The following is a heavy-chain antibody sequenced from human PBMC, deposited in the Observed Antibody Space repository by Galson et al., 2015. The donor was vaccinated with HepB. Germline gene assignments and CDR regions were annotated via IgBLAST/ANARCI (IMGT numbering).Heavy chain of an antibody. CDR3: AKDWQLWLLVEAFDI. V-gene: IGHV3-30*18. CDR1: GFTFSSYG. D-gene: IGHD5-18*01. CDR2: ISYDGSNK. Sequence: SLRLSCAASGFTFSSYGMNWVRQAPGKGLEWVAVISYDGSNKYYADSVKGRFTISRDNSKNTLYLQMNSLRAEDTAVYYCAKDWQLWLLVEAFDIWGQGTMVTVSS. J-gene: IGHJ3*02.